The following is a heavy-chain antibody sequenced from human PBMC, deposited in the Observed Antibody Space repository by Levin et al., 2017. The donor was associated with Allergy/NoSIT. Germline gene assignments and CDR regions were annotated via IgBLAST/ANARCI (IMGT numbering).Heavy chain of an antibody. J-gene: IGHJ4*02. CDR1: GYNFISYW. Sequence: KHGESLKISCKASGYNFISYWIAWVRQQPGKGLEWMGIFYPGDSETRYSPSFQGQVTISVDKSISTAYLQWSSLKASDTAMYYCARGKTFDYWGQGTLVTVSS. V-gene: IGHV5-51*01. CDR2: FYPGDSET. CDR3: ARGKTFDY.